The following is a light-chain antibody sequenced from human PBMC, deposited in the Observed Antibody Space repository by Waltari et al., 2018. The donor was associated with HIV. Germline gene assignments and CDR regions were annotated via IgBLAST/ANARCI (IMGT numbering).Light chain of an antibody. V-gene: IGLV10-54*01. CDR1: SDNVGYQG. Sequence: QAGLTQPPSVSKGLKQTATLTCAGNSDNVGYQGVAWLQQHQGHPPKLLSYRNDDRPSGVSERLSTSRSGNTAFLTITELQPEDETDYFCSAWDSSLGAWVFGGGTRLTVL. J-gene: IGLJ3*02. CDR3: SAWDSSLGAWV. CDR2: RND.